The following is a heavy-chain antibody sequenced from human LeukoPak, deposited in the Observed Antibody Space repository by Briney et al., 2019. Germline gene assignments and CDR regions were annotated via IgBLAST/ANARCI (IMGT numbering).Heavy chain of an antibody. J-gene: IGHJ1*01. CDR3: ARGGAAAGIGSIRQGYFQH. D-gene: IGHD6-13*01. V-gene: IGHV4-34*01. Sequence: SSETLSLTCAVYGGSFSGYYWSWIRQPPGKGLEWIGEINHSGSTNYNPSLKSRVTISVDTSKNQFSLKLSSVTAADTAVYYCARGGAAAGIGSIRQGYFQHWGQGTLVTVSS. CDR2: INHSGST. CDR1: GGSFSGYY.